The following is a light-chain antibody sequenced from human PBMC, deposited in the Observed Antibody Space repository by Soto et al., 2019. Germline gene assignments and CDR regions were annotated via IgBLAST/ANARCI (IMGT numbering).Light chain of an antibody. Sequence: EIVLTQSAATLSLSPGDRATLSCRASQRIGTYLAWYQQKAGQAPSLLIYDTSNRATGIPTRFSGSGSGTDFTLTISSLEPEDFAVYFCQHRSNSPPTWTFGQGTKVEIK. CDR3: QHRSNSPPTWT. J-gene: IGKJ1*01. V-gene: IGKV3-11*01. CDR1: QRIGTY. CDR2: DTS.